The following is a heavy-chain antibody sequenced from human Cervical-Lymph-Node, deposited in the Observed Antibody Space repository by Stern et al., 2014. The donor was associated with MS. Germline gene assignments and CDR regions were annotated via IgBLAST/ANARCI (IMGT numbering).Heavy chain of an antibody. V-gene: IGHV4-31*03. CDR2: IYYSGST. CDR3: ARGRDGYKSHFDY. Sequence: QVQLQESGPGLVKPSQTLSLTCTVSCGSISSGGYHWSWIRQHPGNGLEWLGYIYYSGSTYYNPSLKSRVTISVDTSKNQFSLKLSSVTAADTAVYYCARGRDGYKSHFDYWGQGTLVTVSS. D-gene: IGHD5-24*01. CDR1: CGSISSGGYH. J-gene: IGHJ4*02.